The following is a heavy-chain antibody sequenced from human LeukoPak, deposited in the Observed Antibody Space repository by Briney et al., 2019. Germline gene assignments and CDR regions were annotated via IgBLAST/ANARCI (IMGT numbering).Heavy chain of an antibody. V-gene: IGHV3-11*04. CDR1: GFTFSDYY. Sequence: GGSLRLSCAASGFTFSDYYMSWIRQAPGKGLEWGSYISSSGSTIYYADSVKGRFTISRDNAKNSLYLQMNSLRAEDTAVYYCARSTMVVTRGWYFDLWGRGTLVTVSS. J-gene: IGHJ2*01. CDR3: ARSTMVVTRGWYFDL. CDR2: ISSSGSTI. D-gene: IGHD4-23*01.